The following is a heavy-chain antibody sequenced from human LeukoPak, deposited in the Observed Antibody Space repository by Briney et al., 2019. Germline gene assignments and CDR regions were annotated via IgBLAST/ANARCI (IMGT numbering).Heavy chain of an antibody. J-gene: IGHJ4*02. Sequence: SGGSLRLSCAASGFTFSSYWMHWVRQAPGKGLVWVSRINGDGSSTSYADSVKGRFTISRDNAKNTLYLQMNSLRAEDTAVYYCGRDRRLGSRSWDFDYWGQGTLVTVSS. D-gene: IGHD6-13*01. V-gene: IGHV3-74*01. CDR3: GRDRRLGSRSWDFDY. CDR2: INGDGSST. CDR1: GFTFSSYW.